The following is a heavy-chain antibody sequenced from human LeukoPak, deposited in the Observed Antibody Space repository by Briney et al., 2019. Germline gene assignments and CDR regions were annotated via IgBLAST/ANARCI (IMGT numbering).Heavy chain of an antibody. CDR2: IYYSGST. CDR1: GRSINSGGFS. J-gene: IGHJ5*02. CDR3: ARAGGINMVREWFDP. D-gene: IGHD3-10*01. Sequence: SETLSLTCTVSGRSINSGGFSRTWIRQRPGGGLEWIGFIYYSGSTYYNPSLNSRITISVDTSKNQFSLKLTSVTAADTAVYYCARAGGINMVREWFDPWGQGTLVTVSS. V-gene: IGHV4-31*03.